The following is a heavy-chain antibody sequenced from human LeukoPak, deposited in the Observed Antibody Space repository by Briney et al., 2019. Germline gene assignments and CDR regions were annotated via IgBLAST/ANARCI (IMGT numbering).Heavy chain of an antibody. CDR3: ASGDVYDSSGYLDY. Sequence: GGSLRLSCAASGFTFSSYSMNWVRQAPGKGPEWVSSISSSSSYIYYEDSVKSRFTISRDNAKNSLYLQMNSLRAEDTAVYYCASGDVYDSSGYLDYWGQGTLVTVSS. J-gene: IGHJ4*02. CDR2: ISSSSSYI. D-gene: IGHD3-22*01. CDR1: GFTFSSYS. V-gene: IGHV3-21*01.